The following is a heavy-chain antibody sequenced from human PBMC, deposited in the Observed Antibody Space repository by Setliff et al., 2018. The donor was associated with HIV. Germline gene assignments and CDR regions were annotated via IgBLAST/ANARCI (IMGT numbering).Heavy chain of an antibody. CDR3: ASDQQWLAQGWGGPHY. Sequence: GGSLRLSCAASGFTFSTYGMNWVRQAPGKGLESVAVIWFDGTNKKYGDSVKGRFTISRDNSKNTLYLQMNTLRAEDTAVYYCASDQQWLAQGWGGPHYWGQGTLVTVSS. V-gene: IGHV3-33*08. CDR1: GFTFSTYG. J-gene: IGHJ4*02. CDR2: IWFDGTNK. D-gene: IGHD6-19*01.